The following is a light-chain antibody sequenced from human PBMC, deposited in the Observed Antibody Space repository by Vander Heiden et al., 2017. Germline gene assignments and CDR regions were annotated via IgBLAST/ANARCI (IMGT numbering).Light chain of an antibody. CDR1: QSVSSN. J-gene: IGKJ2*01. Sequence: EIVMTQSHATLSVSPGERATLSCRASQSVSSNLAWYQQKPGQAPRLLIYGASTRATGIPARFSGSGSGTEFTLTISSLQSEDFAVYYCQQYNNWPRTFGQGTKLEIK. CDR3: QQYNNWPRT. V-gene: IGKV3-15*01. CDR2: GAS.